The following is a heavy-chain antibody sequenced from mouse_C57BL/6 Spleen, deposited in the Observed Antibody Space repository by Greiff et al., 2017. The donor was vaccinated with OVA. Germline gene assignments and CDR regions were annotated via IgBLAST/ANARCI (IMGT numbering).Heavy chain of an antibody. Sequence: QVQLQQPGSELVKPGASVKLSCKASGYTFTSYWMHWVKQRPGQGLEWIGMIHPNSGSTNYNEKFKSKATLTVDKSSSTAYMQLSSLTSEDSAVYDCARDSYYGSSYPYWYFDVWGTGTTVTVSS. J-gene: IGHJ1*03. CDR1: GYTFTSYW. V-gene: IGHV1-64*01. D-gene: IGHD1-1*01. CDR2: IHPNSGST. CDR3: ARDSYYGSSYPYWYFDV.